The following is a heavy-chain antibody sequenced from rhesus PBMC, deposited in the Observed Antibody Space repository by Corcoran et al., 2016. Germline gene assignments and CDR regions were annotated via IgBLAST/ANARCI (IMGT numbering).Heavy chain of an antibody. CDR1: GVSISSIHW. V-gene: IGHV4-93*01. D-gene: IGHD6-13*01. CDR2: IHGSVGHT. Sequence: QVQLQESGPAAVKPSETLSLTCDVSGVSISSIHWGNWIRQSPGRGLEWMGGIHGSVGHTYYNPSLKSRVTISKDTSKNQFSLFLTSVTAADTALYYCASGPLSQLDYWGQGVLLTVSS. J-gene: IGHJ4*01. CDR3: ASGPLSQLDY.